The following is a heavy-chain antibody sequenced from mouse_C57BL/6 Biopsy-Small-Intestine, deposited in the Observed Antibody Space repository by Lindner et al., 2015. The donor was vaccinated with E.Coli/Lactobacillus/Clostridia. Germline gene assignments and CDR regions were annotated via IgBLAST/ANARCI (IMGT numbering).Heavy chain of an antibody. D-gene: IGHD2-1*01. V-gene: IGHV1-80*01. Sequence: VQLQESGAELVKPGASVKISCKASGYVFSDFWMNWVKLRPGKGLDWIGQIYPGDDDANYNGKFKGKATLTADKSSTTAYMQLSSLTSEDSAVYFCARMVTGSFGYWGQGTLVTVSA. J-gene: IGHJ3*01. CDR2: IYPGDDDA. CDR1: GYVFSDFW. CDR3: ARMVTGSFGY.